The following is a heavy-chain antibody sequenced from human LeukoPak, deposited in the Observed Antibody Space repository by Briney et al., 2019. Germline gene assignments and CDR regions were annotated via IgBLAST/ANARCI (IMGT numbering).Heavy chain of an antibody. V-gene: IGHV1-2*02. CDR1: GYTFTSYA. CDR2: INPNSGGT. CDR3: ARDPRYCSGGSCYHQPYYYYYGMDV. D-gene: IGHD2-15*01. Sequence: ASVKVSCKASGYTFTSYAMNWVRQAPGQGLEWMGWINPNSGGTNYAQKFQGRVTMTRDTSISTAYMELSRLRSDDTAVYYCARDPRYCSGGSCYHQPYYYYYGMDVWGQGTTVTVSS. J-gene: IGHJ6*02.